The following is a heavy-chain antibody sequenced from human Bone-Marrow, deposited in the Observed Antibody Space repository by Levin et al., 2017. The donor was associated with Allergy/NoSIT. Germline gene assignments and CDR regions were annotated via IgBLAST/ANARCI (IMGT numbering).Heavy chain of an antibody. D-gene: IGHD3-3*01. CDR2: SKTNADGGTI. CDR1: EFTFTNAW. CDR3: TSGNFDFWSGYYSFEY. Sequence: GGSLRLSCVASEFTFTNAWMNWVRQAPGKGLEWIGLSKTNADGGTIDYAAPVKGRFTISRDDSINTFYLHMNSLKTEDTAVYYCTSGNFDFWSGYYSFEYWGQGTLVTVSS. J-gene: IGHJ4*02. V-gene: IGHV3-15*01.